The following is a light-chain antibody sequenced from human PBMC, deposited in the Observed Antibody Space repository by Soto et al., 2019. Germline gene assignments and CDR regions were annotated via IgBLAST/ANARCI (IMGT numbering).Light chain of an antibody. CDR3: QQRSNWPVT. J-gene: IGKJ1*01. CDR1: QSVSSY. V-gene: IGKV3-11*01. CDR2: DAS. Sequence: EIVLTQSPGTLSLSPGERATLSCRASQSVSSYLAWHQQKPGQAPRLLIYDASTRATGISARFSGSGSGTDFTLTISSLEPEEFAMYYCQQRSNWPVTFGQGTKV.